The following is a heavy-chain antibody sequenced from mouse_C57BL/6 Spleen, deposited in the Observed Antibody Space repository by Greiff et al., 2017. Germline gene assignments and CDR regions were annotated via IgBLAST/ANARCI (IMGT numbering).Heavy chain of an antibody. D-gene: IGHD1-1*01. J-gene: IGHJ2*01. V-gene: IGHV1-80*01. CDR3: ARSADYYGSSYLFDY. CDR2: IYPGDGDT. CDR1: GYAFSSYW. Sequence: QVQLQQSGAELVKPGASVKISCKASGYAFSSYWMNWVKQRPGKGLEWIGQIYPGDGDTNYNGKFKGKATLTADKSSSTAYMQLSSLTSEDSAVYFCARSADYYGSSYLFDYGGQGTTLTVSS.